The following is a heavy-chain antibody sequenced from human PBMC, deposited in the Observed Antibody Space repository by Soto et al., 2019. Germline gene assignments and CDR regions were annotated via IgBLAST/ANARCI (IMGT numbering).Heavy chain of an antibody. CDR1: GGSISSAAYY. CDR3: AGTTSHYWYYMDV. V-gene: IGHV4-31*03. CDR2: ISHSGST. D-gene: IGHD1-1*01. Sequence: SETLSLTCTVSGGSISSAAYYWSWIRQHPGKGLEWIGYISHSGSTYYNPSLKSRVIISVDTSKNQFSLQLTSVTPEDTAVYYCAGTTSHYWYYMDVWGKGTTVTV. J-gene: IGHJ6*03.